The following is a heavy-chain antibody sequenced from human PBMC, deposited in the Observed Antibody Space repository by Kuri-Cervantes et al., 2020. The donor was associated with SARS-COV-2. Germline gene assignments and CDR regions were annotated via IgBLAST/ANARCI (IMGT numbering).Heavy chain of an antibody. V-gene: IGHV1-2*04. CDR3: ARGVTPNYGMDV. D-gene: IGHD2-21*02. CDR1: GYTFTGYY. J-gene: IGHJ6*02. CDR2: INPNSGGT. Sequence: ASVKVSCKASGYTFTGYYMHWVRQAPGQGLEWMGWINPNSGGTNYAQKFQGWVTMTRDTSISTAYMELSRLRSDDTAVYYCARGVTPNYGMDVWGQETTVTVSS.